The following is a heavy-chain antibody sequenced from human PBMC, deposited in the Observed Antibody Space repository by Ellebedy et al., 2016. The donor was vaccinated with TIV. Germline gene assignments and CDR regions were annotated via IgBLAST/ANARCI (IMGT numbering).Heavy chain of an antibody. CDR1: GGSINNYY. D-gene: IGHD1-26*01. Sequence: MPSETLSLTCSVSGGSINNYYWTWIRQPPGQLLEWIGDIHHSGNSHIHPSLKSRVTLSLDTSKNQFSLDLSSVPAADTATYYCARDLGRYGMDVWGQGTTVTVSS. J-gene: IGHJ6*02. V-gene: IGHV4-59*01. CDR2: IHHSGNS. CDR3: ARDLGRYGMDV.